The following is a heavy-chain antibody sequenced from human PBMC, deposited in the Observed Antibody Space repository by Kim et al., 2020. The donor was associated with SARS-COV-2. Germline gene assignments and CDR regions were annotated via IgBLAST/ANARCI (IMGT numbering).Heavy chain of an antibody. CDR1: GYTFTGYY. CDR2: IDPHSGGT. CDR3: ARDWAPGGGSKTVNSDCFDY. J-gene: IGHJ4*02. V-gene: IGHV1-2*02. D-gene: IGHD4-17*01. Sequence: ASVKVSCKASGYTFTGYYMQWVRQAPGQGLVWMGWIDPHSGGTIYAQNFQGRVTMTRDTSISTAYMELSSLTSDDTAVYYCARDWAPGGGSKTVNSDCFDYWGQGTLVTVSS.